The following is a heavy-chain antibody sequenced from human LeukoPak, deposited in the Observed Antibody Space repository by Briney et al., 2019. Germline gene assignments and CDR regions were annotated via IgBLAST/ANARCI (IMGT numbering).Heavy chain of an antibody. V-gene: IGHV5-51*01. CDR1: GYSFTSYW. Sequence: GESLKISCKGSGYSFTSYWIGWVRQMPGKGLEWMGIIYPGDSDTRYSPFFQGQVTISADKSISTAYLQWSSLKASDTAMYYCARIVCSGGSCYRAPYYFDYWGQGTLVTVSS. D-gene: IGHD2-15*01. CDR2: IYPGDSDT. J-gene: IGHJ4*02. CDR3: ARIVCSGGSCYRAPYYFDY.